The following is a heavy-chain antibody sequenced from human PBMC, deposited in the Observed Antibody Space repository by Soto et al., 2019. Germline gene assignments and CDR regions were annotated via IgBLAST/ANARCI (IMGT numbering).Heavy chain of an antibody. J-gene: IGHJ4*02. CDR3: ATYSGTSPPRVDD. V-gene: IGHV5-51*01. CDR2: VFPGDSDT. D-gene: IGHD1-26*01. Sequence: GESLKISCQASGYKFTGYWIGWVRQLPGEGLEWMGIVFPGDSDTTYSPSFQGQVTISADTSITTVYLQWNSLKASDTAMYYCATYSGTSPPRVDDWGQGTPVTVSS. CDR1: GYKFTGYW.